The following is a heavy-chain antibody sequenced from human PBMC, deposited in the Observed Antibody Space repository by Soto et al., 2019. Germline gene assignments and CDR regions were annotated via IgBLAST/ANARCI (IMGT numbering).Heavy chain of an antibody. CDR1: GFTVSSNF. J-gene: IGHJ2*01. CDR2: IYDGGST. D-gene: IGHD1-26*01. CDR3: ARAYSGSQFPWYFDL. Sequence: EVHLVESGEGLVQPGGSLRLSCAASGFTVSSNFMTWVRQAPGKGLEWVSVIYDGGSTYHADSVKGRFTISRDNSKNTLYLQLNSLRAEDTAVYFCARAYSGSQFPWYFDLWGRGTLVTVSS. V-gene: IGHV3-53*01.